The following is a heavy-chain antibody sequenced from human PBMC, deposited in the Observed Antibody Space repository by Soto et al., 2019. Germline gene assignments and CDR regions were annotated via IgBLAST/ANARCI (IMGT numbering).Heavy chain of an antibody. J-gene: IGHJ3*02. CDR3: ARAVVPAAIRFDFDM. Sequence: PGGSLRLSCAASGFTFSTYWMAWVRQAPGKGLEWVANIKQDGSETYYVDSVKGRFALSRDNAKNSLYLQMNSLRAEDTAVYYCARAVVPAAIRFDFDMWGQGTMVTVSS. CDR2: IKQDGSET. V-gene: IGHV3-7*04. CDR1: GFTFSTYW. D-gene: IGHD2-2*02.